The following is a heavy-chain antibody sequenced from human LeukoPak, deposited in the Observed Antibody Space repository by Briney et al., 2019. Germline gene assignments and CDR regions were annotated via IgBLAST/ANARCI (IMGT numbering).Heavy chain of an antibody. CDR3: AKDLRDLGFLFDY. J-gene: IGHJ4*02. V-gene: IGHV3-30*04. CDR2: ISYDGSNK. Sequence: PGGSLRLSCAASGFTFSSYAMHWVRQAPGKGLEWVAVISYDGSNKYYADSVKGRFTISRDNSKNTLYLQMNSLRAEDTAVYYCAKDLRDLGFLFDYWGQGTLVTVSS. D-gene: IGHD2/OR15-2a*01. CDR1: GFTFSSYA.